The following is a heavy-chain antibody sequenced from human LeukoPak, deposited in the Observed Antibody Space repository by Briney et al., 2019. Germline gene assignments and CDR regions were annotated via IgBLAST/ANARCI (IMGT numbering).Heavy chain of an antibody. CDR1: GGSISSGGYY. V-gene: IGHV4-31*03. CDR2: IYYSGST. CDR3: ARHWLPGSDAFDI. J-gene: IGHJ3*02. Sequence: SETLSLTRTVSGGSISSGGYYWSWIRQHPGKGLEWIGYIYYSGSTYYNPSLKSRVTISADTSKNQFSLKLSSVTAADTAVYYCARHWLPGSDAFDIWGQGTMVTVSS. D-gene: IGHD5-12*01.